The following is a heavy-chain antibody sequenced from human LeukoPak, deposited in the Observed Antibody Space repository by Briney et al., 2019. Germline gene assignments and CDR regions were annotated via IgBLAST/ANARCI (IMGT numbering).Heavy chain of an antibody. CDR1: GYTFSTYG. CDR3: ARDPDGAMDFDY. Sequence: ASVKVSCKASGYTFSTYGISWVRQAPGQGLEWMGWISVYRGNTNYAQNFQGRVAMTTDTSTSTAYMELRSLRSDDTAVYYCARDPDGAMDFDYWGLGTLVTVSS. V-gene: IGHV1-18*01. J-gene: IGHJ4*02. D-gene: IGHD5-24*01. CDR2: ISVYRGNT.